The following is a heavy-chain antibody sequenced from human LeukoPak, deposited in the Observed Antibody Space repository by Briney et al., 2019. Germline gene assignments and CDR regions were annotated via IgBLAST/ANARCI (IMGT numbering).Heavy chain of an antibody. J-gene: IGHJ4*02. CDR1: GGSFSGYY. Sequence: SETLSLTCAVYGGSFSGYYWSWIRQPPGKGLECIGEINHSGSTNYNPSLKSRVTISVDTSKNQFSLKVSSVTAADTAVYYCARHSSSSLSYYFDYWGQGTLVTVSS. CDR3: ARHSSSSLSYYFDY. D-gene: IGHD6-6*01. CDR2: INHSGST. V-gene: IGHV4-34*01.